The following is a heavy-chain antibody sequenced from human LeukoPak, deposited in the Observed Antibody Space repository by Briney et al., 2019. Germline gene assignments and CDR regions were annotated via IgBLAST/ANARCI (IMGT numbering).Heavy chain of an antibody. D-gene: IGHD2/OR15-2a*01. CDR1: GGTFSSYA. CDR3: ARGIAKIIGLDYYYYGMDV. Sequence: GASVKVSCKASGGTFSSYAISWVRRAPGQGLEWMGGIIPIFGTANYAQKFQGRVTITADESTSTAYMELSSLRSEDTAVYYCARGIAKIIGLDYYYYGMDVWGKGTTVTVSS. CDR2: IIPIFGTA. V-gene: IGHV1-69*13. J-gene: IGHJ6*04.